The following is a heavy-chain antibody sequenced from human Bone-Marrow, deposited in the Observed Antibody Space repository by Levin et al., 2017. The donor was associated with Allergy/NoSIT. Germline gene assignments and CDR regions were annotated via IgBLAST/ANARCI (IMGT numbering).Heavy chain of an antibody. CDR1: GLDIEDYA. J-gene: IGHJ5*02. CDR2: ISFDGNNE. V-gene: IGHV3-30*01. CDR3: ASLEGRYDFRFDP. Sequence: QTGGSLRLSCTASGLDIEDYAMHWVRQAPGKGLEWVAVISFDGNNEYYADSVKGRFTISRDNSKNTLYLQMNSLRPEDTAMYYCASLEGRYDFRFDPRGQGTLVTVSS. D-gene: IGHD3-3*01.